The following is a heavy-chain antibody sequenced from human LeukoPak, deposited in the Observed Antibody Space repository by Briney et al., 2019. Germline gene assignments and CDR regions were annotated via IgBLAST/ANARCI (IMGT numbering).Heavy chain of an antibody. Sequence: GASVKVSCKASGYTFTGYYIHWGRQAPGQGREGRGWISTYNGDTKYAQKFQDRVTMTNAKSTSTAYLEMRRLRFADTAVYFCARERDTALAPYLDYWGQGTLLTVSS. CDR3: ARERDTALAPYLDY. CDR1: GYTFTGYY. V-gene: IGHV1-18*04. D-gene: IGHD5-18*01. J-gene: IGHJ4*02. CDR2: ISTYNGDT.